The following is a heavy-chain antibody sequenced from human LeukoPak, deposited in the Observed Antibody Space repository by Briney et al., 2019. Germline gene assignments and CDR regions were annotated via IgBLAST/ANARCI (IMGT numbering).Heavy chain of an antibody. CDR1: GFTFSSYW. Sequence: GGSLRLSCAASGFTFSSYWMSWVRQAPGKGLEWVGRIKSKTDGGTTDYAAPVKGRFTISRDDSKNTLYLQMNSLKTEDTAVYYCTTEYYDFWSGYYTPAYWGQGTLVTVSS. CDR3: TTEYYDFWSGYYTPAY. V-gene: IGHV3-15*01. D-gene: IGHD3-3*01. J-gene: IGHJ4*02. CDR2: IKSKTDGGTT.